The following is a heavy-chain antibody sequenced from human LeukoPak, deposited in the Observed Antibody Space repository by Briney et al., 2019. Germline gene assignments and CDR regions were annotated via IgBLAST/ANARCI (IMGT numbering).Heavy chain of an antibody. Sequence: SETLPLTCTVSGGSISSYYWSWIRQPPGKGLEWIGYIYYSGSTNYNPSLKSRVTISVDTSKNQFSLKLSSVTAADTAVYYCAGHGRYYFDYWGQGTLVTVSS. CDR3: AGHGRYYFDY. CDR2: IYYSGST. D-gene: IGHD1-26*01. J-gene: IGHJ4*02. CDR1: GGSISSYY. V-gene: IGHV4-59*01.